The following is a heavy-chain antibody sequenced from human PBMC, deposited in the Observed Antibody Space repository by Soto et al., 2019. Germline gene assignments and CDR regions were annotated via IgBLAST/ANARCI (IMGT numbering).Heavy chain of an antibody. D-gene: IGHD2-21*02. J-gene: IGHJ5*02. CDR3: AKDLGGDHLNWFDP. V-gene: IGHV3-30*18. CDR1: GFTFSNYG. CDR2: ISYDGSIK. Sequence: QVQLVESGGGVVQPGRSLRLSCGASGFTFSNYGMHWVRQAPGKGLEWVAVISYDGSIKYYADSVKGRFTISRDDSKNTLFLQMNSLRAEDTAVYYCAKDLGGDHLNWFDPWGQGTLVIVSS.